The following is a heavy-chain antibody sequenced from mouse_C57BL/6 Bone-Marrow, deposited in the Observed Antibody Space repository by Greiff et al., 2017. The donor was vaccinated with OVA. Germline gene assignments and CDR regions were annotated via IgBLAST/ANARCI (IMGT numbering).Heavy chain of an antibody. D-gene: IGHD1-1*01. CDR1: GYTFTSYW. V-gene: IGHV1-55*01. CDR2: IYPGSGST. Sequence: QVQLQQSGAELVKPGASVKMSCKASGYTFTSYWITWVKQRPGQGLEWIGDIYPGSGSTNYNEKFKSKATLTVDTSSSTAYMQLSSLTSEDSAVYYCARVPYYYGSSGDYWGQGTTLTVSS. CDR3: ARVPYYYGSSGDY. J-gene: IGHJ2*01.